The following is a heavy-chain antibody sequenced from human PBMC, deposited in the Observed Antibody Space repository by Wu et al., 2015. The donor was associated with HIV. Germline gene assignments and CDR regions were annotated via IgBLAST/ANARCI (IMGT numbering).Heavy chain of an antibody. J-gene: IGHJ4*02. D-gene: IGHD6-13*01. CDR3: ASRIVEAGRPFDN. Sequence: QVQLVQSGAEVKKPGASVKVSCKTSGYTFTSYDINWVRQATGQGLEWMGWMNPNSGNTGLAQKFQGRVTITRDESTSTAYMEVSSLRSDDTAVYYCASRIVEAGRPFDNWGQGTLVTVSS. CDR2: MNPNSGNT. V-gene: IGHV1-8*01. CDR1: GYTFTSYD.